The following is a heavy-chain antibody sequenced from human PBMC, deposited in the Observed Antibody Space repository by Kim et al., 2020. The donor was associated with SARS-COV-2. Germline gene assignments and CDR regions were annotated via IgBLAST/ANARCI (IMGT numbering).Heavy chain of an antibody. V-gene: IGHV1-18*01. D-gene: IGHD3-3*01. Sequence: GNTNYAQKLQGRVTMTTDPSTSTAYMELRSLRSDDTAVYYCARGNDFWSGWGQGTLVTVSS. CDR3: ARGNDFWSG. J-gene: IGHJ4*02. CDR2: GNT.